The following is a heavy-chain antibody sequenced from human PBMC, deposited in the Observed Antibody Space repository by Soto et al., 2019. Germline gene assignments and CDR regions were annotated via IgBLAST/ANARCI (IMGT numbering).Heavy chain of an antibody. J-gene: IGHJ5*02. CDR2: INPNSGGT. Sequence: ASVKVSCKASGYTFTVYSIHWVRQAPGQGLEWMGWINPNSGGTNYAQKFQGRVTMTSDTSISTAYMALSRLTSDDTAVYYCARLTTEPYAWGQGTLVTVSS. CDR1: GYTFTVYS. V-gene: IGHV1-2*02. CDR3: ARLTTEPYA. D-gene: IGHD3-3*01.